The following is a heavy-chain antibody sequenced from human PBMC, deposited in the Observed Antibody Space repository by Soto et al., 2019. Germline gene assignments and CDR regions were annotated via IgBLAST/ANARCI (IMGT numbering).Heavy chain of an antibody. V-gene: IGHV3-11*05. CDR1: GFTFSDYY. J-gene: IGHJ4*02. Sequence: PGGSLRLSCAASGFTFSDYYMSWIRQAPGKGLEWVSYISSSSSYTNYADSVKGRFTISRDNAKNSLYLQMNSLRAEDTAVYYCARGSRNRFYDILTGYFDYWGQGTLVTVSS. D-gene: IGHD3-9*01. CDR3: ARGSRNRFYDILTGYFDY. CDR2: ISSSSSYT.